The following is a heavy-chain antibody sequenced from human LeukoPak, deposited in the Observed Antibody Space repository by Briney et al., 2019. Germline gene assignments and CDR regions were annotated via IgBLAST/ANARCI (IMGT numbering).Heavy chain of an antibody. D-gene: IGHD2-15*01. J-gene: IGHJ4*02. Sequence: SETLSPTCTVSGYSISSGYYWGWIRQPPGKGLEWIGSIYHSGTTYYNPSLKSRVTISVDTSKNQFSLKLSSVTAADTAVYYCARDRAALIGFHYWGQGTLVTVSS. CDR1: GYSISSGYY. V-gene: IGHV4-38-2*02. CDR2: IYHSGTT. CDR3: ARDRAALIGFHY.